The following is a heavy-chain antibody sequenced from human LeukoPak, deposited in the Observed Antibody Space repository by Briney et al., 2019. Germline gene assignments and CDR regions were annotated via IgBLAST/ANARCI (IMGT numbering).Heavy chain of an antibody. CDR2: IYSGGST. CDR3: ARDGGTYYYDSSGYYPQGYFDY. V-gene: IGHV3-53*01. D-gene: IGHD3-22*01. Sequence: GGSLRLSCAASGFTVSSNYMSWVRRAPGKGLERVSVIYSGGSTYYADSVKGRFTISRDNSKNTLYLQMNSLRAEDTAVYYCARDGGTYYYDSSGYYPQGYFDYWGQGTLVTVSS. J-gene: IGHJ4*02. CDR1: GFTVSSNY.